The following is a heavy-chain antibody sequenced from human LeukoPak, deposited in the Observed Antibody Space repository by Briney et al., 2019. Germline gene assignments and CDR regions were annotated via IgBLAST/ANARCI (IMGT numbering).Heavy chain of an antibody. V-gene: IGHV3-23*01. D-gene: IGHD6-19*01. J-gene: IGHJ4*02. Sequence: GGXLRLSXAXSGFTFNSYAMYWVRQAPGKGLEWVSGIFGSGGSAHYADSVKGRFTISRDNSKNTVYLQMDSLRVEDTAVYYCGKTTTGYSSGRYPGWPVDYWGXXT. CDR1: GFTFNSYA. CDR3: GKTTTGYSSGRYPGWPVDY. CDR2: IFGSGGSA.